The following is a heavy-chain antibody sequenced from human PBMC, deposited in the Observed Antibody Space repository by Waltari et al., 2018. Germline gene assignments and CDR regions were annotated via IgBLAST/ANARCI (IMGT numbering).Heavy chain of an antibody. Sequence: QVQLEESGGGVVQPGRSLRLSCAASGFYFSSYGMHWVRQAPGKGLEWVAGIGHDGSLKYYADSVRGRFTISRDNSKNTLFLEMNSLRGEDTAVYYCAKENNDLLCDSWGQGTQVTVSS. V-gene: IGHV3-30*18. J-gene: IGHJ5*01. D-gene: IGHD2-15*01. CDR3: AKENNDLLCDS. CDR2: IGHDGSLK. CDR1: GFYFSSYG.